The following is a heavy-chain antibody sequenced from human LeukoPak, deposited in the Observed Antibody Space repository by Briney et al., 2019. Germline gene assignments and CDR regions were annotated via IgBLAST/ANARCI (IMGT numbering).Heavy chain of an antibody. D-gene: IGHD4-11*01. CDR3: ARTVEYYYYMDV. J-gene: IGHJ6*03. V-gene: IGHV4-39*01. CDR1: GGSISSSSYY. Sequence: SETLSLSCTVSGGSISSSSYYWGWIRQPPGKGLEWIGSIYYSGSTYYNPSLKSRVTISVDTSKNQFSLKLSSVTAADTAVYYCARTVEYYYYMDVWGKGTTVTVSS. CDR2: IYYSGST.